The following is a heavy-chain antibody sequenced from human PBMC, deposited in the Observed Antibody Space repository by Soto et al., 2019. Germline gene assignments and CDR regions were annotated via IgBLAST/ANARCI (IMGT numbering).Heavy chain of an antibody. CDR2: ISASNGAT. CDR3: PRLYGSGWPRRYSGC. V-gene: IGHV1-18*01. CDR1: GYPFTRFV. J-gene: IGHJ4*02. D-gene: IGHD6-19*01. Sequence: GSVKVSCKDSGYPFTRFVISCERQAPGQGLEWMGWISASNGATNYAQKFHDRITMTTDTPTSTADIELSRLRSDDAAVYDCPRLYGSGWPRRYSGCGVQGILVPAAS.